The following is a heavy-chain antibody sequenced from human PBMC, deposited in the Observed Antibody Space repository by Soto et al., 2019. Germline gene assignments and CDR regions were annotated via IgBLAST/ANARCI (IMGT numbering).Heavy chain of an antibody. CDR1: GYTFTNYA. CDR2: ISAYNGNT. CDR3: ARGVGSGSYYNQYNWFDP. Sequence: GASVKVSCKASGYTFTNYAMHWVRQAPGQRLEWMGWISAYNGNTKYAQKFQGRVTMTTDTSTSTAYMELRSLRSDDTAVYYCARGVGSGSYYNQYNWFDPWGQGTLVTVSS. J-gene: IGHJ5*02. D-gene: IGHD3-10*01. V-gene: IGHV1-3*01.